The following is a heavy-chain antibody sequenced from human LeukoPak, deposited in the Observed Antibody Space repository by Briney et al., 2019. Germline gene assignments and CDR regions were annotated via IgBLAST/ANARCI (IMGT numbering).Heavy chain of an antibody. CDR1: GFTVSDNY. CDR3: AKGYGYYYYGMDV. J-gene: IGHJ6*02. CDR2: ISGSGGST. D-gene: IGHD1-1*01. Sequence: PGGSLRLSCAASGFTVSDNYMSWVRQAPGKGLEWVSAISGSGGSTYYADSVKGRFTISRDNSKNTLYLQMNSLRAEDTAVYYCAKGYGYYYYGMDVWGQRTTVTVSS. V-gene: IGHV3-23*01.